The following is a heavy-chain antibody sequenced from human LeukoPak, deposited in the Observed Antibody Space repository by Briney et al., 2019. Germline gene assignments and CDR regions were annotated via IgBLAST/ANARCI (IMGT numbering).Heavy chain of an antibody. CDR1: GGSISGYY. CDR3: AKVTGEWRTYYFDY. V-gene: IGHV4-59*01. CDR2: TYYTGTT. D-gene: IGHD2-8*02. J-gene: IGHJ4*02. Sequence: SETLSLTCTVSGGSISGYYWSWIRQPPGKGLECIGYTYYTGTTNYNPSLKSRVTISVDTSKNQFSLKLSSVTAADTAVYYCAKVTGEWRTYYFDYWGQGTLVTVSS.